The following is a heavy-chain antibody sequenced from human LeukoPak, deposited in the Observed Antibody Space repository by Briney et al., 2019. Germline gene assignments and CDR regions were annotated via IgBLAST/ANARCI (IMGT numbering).Heavy chain of an antibody. V-gene: IGHV1-18*01. D-gene: IGHD3-3*01. J-gene: IGHJ4*02. CDR1: GYTFTSYG. CDR2: ISAYNGNT. Sequence: ASVKVSCKASGYTFTSYGISWVRQAPGQGLEWMGWISAYNGNTNYAQKLQGRVTMTTDTSTSTAYMELRSLRSDDTAVYYCARDPATYYDFWSGYLHFDYWGQGTLVTVSS. CDR3: ARDPATYYDFWSGYLHFDY.